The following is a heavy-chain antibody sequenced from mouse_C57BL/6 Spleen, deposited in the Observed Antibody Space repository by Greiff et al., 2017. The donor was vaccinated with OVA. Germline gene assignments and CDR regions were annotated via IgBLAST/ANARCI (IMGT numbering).Heavy chain of an antibody. CDR3: ARGFLSSYYFDY. V-gene: IGHV1-81*01. CDR2: IYPRSGNT. J-gene: IGHJ2*01. D-gene: IGHD1-1*01. Sequence: VKLQESGAELARPGASVKLSCKASGYTFTSYGISWVKQRTGQGLEWIGEIYPRSGNTYYNEKFKGKATLTADKSSSTAYMELRSLTSEDSAVYFCARGFLSSYYFDYWGQGTTLTVSS. CDR1: GYTFTSYG.